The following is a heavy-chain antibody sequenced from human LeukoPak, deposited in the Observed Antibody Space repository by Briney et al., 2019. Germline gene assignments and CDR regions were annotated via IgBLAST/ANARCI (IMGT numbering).Heavy chain of an antibody. V-gene: IGHV7-4-1*02. CDR1: GYTFTSYA. D-gene: IGHD3-10*01. Sequence: GASVKVSCKASGYTFTSYAMNWVRQALGQGLEWMGWINTNTGNPTYAQGFTGRFVFSLDTSVSTAYLQISSLKAEDTAVYYCASTMTYYGSGSYYFDYWGQGTLVTVSS. CDR3: ASTMTYYGSGSYYFDY. J-gene: IGHJ4*02. CDR2: INTNTGNP.